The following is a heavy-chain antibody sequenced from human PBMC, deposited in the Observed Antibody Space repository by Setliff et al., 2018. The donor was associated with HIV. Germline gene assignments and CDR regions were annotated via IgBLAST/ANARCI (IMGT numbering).Heavy chain of an antibody. Sequence: SETLSLTCSVFGDSIFTSTYYWGWIRRPPGKRLEWIGSIYYSGNTYYNPSLKSRVTISVDTSKNQFFLNLSSVTATDSAVYYCARLGRPYSGQGWFDPWGQETLVTVSS. CDR3: ARLGRPYSGQGWFDP. J-gene: IGHJ5*02. D-gene: IGHD5-12*01. CDR2: IYYSGNT. CDR1: GDSIFTSTYY. V-gene: IGHV4-39*01.